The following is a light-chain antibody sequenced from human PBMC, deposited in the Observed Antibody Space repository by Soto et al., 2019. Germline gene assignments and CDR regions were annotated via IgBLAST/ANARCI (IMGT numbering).Light chain of an antibody. CDR1: SSDVGGYNY. CDR3: SSYTTSSTRI. CDR2: EVS. V-gene: IGLV2-14*01. J-gene: IGLJ2*01. Sequence: QSALTQPASVSGSPGQSITISCTGTSSDVGGYNYVSWYQHHPGKAPKLMIYEVSNRPSGVSNRFSGSKSGNTASLTISGLQTEDEADYYCSSYTTSSTRIFGGGTMLTVL.